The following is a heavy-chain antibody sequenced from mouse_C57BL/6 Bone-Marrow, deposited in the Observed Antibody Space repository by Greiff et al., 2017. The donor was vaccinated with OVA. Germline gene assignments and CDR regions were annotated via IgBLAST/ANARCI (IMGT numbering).Heavy chain of an antibody. CDR2: IDPSDSYT. Sequence: VQLQQPGAELVKPGASVKLSCKASGYTFTSYWMQWVKQRPGQGLEWIGEIDPSDSYTNYNQKFKGKATLTVDTSSSTAYMQLSSLTSEDSAVYYCARGPFADWGQGTLVTVSA. V-gene: IGHV1-50*01. J-gene: IGHJ3*01. CDR1: GYTFTSYW. CDR3: ARGPFAD.